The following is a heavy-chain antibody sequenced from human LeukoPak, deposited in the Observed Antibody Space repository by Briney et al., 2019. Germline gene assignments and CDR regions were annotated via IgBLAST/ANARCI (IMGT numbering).Heavy chain of an antibody. CDR2: IWYDGNNK. D-gene: IGHD2-15*01. J-gene: IGHJ4*02. CDR3: ARDRQWWERASDITFDC. Sequence: GGSLRLSCAASGFTFSKYGMHWVSQAPGKGLEWVALIWYDGNNKYYADSVKGRFTISRDNYKNTLYLQMNSLRAEDTAVYYCARDRQWWERASDITFDCWGQGTLVTVSS. V-gene: IGHV3-33*01. CDR1: GFTFSKYG.